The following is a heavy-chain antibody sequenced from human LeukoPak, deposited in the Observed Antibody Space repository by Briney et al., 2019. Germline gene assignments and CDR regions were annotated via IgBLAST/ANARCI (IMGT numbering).Heavy chain of an antibody. J-gene: IGHJ4*02. CDR1: GGSINNFH. D-gene: IGHD3-22*01. V-gene: IGHV4-59*08. Sequence: SETLSLTCTVSGGSINNFHWSWIRQPPGEGLEWIGYIYSTGTTNYNPSLKDRVTISVDTSKNQFSLKLSSVTAADTAVYYCATRYDSSGYYPLWDQGTLVTVSS. CDR3: ATRYDSSGYYPL. CDR2: IYSTGTT.